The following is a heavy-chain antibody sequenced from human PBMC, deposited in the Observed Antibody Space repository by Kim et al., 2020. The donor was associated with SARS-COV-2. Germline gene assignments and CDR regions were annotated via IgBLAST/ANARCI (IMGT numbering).Heavy chain of an antibody. V-gene: IGHV1-69*13. CDR3: ARDLRGYDSVGIFPFDI. CDR2: IIPIFGTA. J-gene: IGHJ3*02. Sequence: SVKVSCKASGGTFSSYAISWVRQAPGQGLEWMGGIIPIFGTANYAQRFQGRVTITADESTSTAYMELSSLRSEDTAVYYCARDLRGYDSVGIFPFDIWGQGTMVTVSS. CDR1: GGTFSSYA. D-gene: IGHD5-12*01.